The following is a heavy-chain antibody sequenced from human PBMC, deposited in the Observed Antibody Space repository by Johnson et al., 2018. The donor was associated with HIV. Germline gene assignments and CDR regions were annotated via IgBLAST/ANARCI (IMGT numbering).Heavy chain of an antibody. Sequence: QVQVVESGGGVVQPGRSLRLSCAASGFTFSSYAMHWVRQAPGKGLEWVAVISYDGSNKYYAASVKGRFTISRDNSKNTLYLQMNSLRAEDTAVYYCARQAAAGAFDIWGQGTMVTVSS. CDR3: ARQAAAGAFDI. CDR1: GFTFSSYA. D-gene: IGHD6-13*01. J-gene: IGHJ3*02. V-gene: IGHV3-30*04. CDR2: ISYDGSNK.